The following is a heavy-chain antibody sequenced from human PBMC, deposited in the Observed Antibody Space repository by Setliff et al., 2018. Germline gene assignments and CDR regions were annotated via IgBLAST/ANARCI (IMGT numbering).Heavy chain of an antibody. CDR2: IYDSGSS. CDR3: GRGFSRIEGWGNWFDP. V-gene: IGHV4-39*01. CDR1: GGSVSNSGFF. J-gene: IGHJ5*02. D-gene: IGHD2-15*01. Sequence: LTCTVSGGSVSNSGFFWGWLRQAPGKGLEWIGNIYDSGSSNYNASLKSRLIITRDTSKNQISLKLTSVTAADTAVYYCGRGFSRIEGWGNWFDPWGQGTLVTVSS.